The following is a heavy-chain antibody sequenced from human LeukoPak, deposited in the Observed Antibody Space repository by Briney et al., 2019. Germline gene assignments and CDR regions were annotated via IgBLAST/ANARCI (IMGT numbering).Heavy chain of an antibody. J-gene: IGHJ4*02. V-gene: IGHV4-59*11. CDR1: GGSISSQY. Sequence: SETLSLTCTVSGGSISSQYWSWIRQPPGKGLEWIGYIYYSGSTNYNPSLKSRVTISIDTSKNQFSLNLNSVTAADTAVYYCARRLYCSSTSCTDYWGQGTLVTVSS. D-gene: IGHD2-2*01. CDR3: ARRLYCSSTSCTDY. CDR2: IYYSGST.